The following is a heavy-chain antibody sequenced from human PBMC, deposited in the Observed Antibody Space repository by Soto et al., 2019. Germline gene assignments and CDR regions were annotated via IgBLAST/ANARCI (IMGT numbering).Heavy chain of an antibody. CDR2: IYYSGST. CDR1: GGSINSGGYY. V-gene: IGHV4-31*03. Sequence: SETLSLTCTVSGGSINSGGYYWSWIRQHPGKGLEWIGYIYYSGSTYYNPSLKSRVTISVDTSKNQFSLKLSSVTAADTAVYYCARDAGNYDSSGFHYGMDVWGQGTAVTVSS. D-gene: IGHD3-22*01. CDR3: ARDAGNYDSSGFHYGMDV. J-gene: IGHJ6*02.